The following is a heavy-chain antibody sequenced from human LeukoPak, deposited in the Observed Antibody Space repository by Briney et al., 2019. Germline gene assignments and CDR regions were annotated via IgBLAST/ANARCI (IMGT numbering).Heavy chain of an antibody. CDR2: IYPGDSDT. J-gene: IGHJ4*02. V-gene: IGHV5-51*01. CDR3: ARREYCSDTTCSACLDY. CDR1: GYSFTTYW. Sequence: GASLQISCKGSGYSFTTYWIGWVRRLPVKGLDWMGIIYPGDSDTRYSPSFQGQVTISADKSTNTAYLQWSSLKASDTAMYFCARREYCSDTTCSACLDYWGQGTMVTVSS. D-gene: IGHD2-2*01.